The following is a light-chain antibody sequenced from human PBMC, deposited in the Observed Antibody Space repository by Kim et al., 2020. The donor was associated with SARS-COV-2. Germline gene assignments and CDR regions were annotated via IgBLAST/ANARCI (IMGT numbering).Light chain of an antibody. CDR1: QYINTL. J-gene: IGKJ1*01. Sequence: SASVDDIATIPCRASQYINTLFACQQQKPAIAPNLLIADASSLRSDVPSRFSSSGSETEFTLTISSLQHDDVATYYCKQYDTYSTFGQGTKVDIK. CDR2: DAS. V-gene: IGKV1-5*01. CDR3: KQYDTYST.